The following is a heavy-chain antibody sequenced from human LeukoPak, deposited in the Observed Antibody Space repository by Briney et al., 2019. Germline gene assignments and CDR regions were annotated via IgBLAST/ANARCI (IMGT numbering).Heavy chain of an antibody. J-gene: IGHJ3*02. Sequence: GGSLRLSCAASGFTFSSYSMNWVRQAPGKGLKWVSSISSSSSYIYYADSVKGRFTISRDNAKNSLYLQMNSLRAEDTAVYYCARGFYSSSWTDAFDIWGQGTMVTVSS. CDR3: ARGFYSSSWTDAFDI. CDR2: ISSSSSYI. CDR1: GFTFSSYS. D-gene: IGHD6-13*01. V-gene: IGHV3-21*01.